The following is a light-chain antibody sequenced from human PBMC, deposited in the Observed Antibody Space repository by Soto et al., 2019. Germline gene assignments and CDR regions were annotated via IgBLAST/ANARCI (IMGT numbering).Light chain of an antibody. CDR2: DAS. J-gene: IGKJ5*01. V-gene: IGKV1-13*02. CDR1: QGISSA. CDR3: HQFNSYPSIT. Sequence: AIQLTQSPSSLSASVGDRVTITCRASQGISSALAWYQQKPGKAPKLLIYDASSLESGVPSRFSGSASGTDFTLTISSLQPEDFATHYCHQFNSYPSITFGQGTRPEMK.